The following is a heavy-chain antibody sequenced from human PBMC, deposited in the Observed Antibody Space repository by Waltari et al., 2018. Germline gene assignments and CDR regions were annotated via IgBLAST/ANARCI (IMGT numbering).Heavy chain of an antibody. CDR2: IYTSGST. D-gene: IGHD1-26*01. CDR3: ARGNEWEPYRGAFDI. Sequence: QVQLQESGPGLVKPSQTLSLTCTVSGGSISSGSYYWSWIRPPAGKGLEWIGRIYTSGSTNYNPSLKSRVTISVDTSKNQFSLKLSSVTAADTAVYYCARGNEWEPYRGAFDIWGQGTMVTVSS. V-gene: IGHV4-61*02. CDR1: GGSISSGSYY. J-gene: IGHJ3*02.